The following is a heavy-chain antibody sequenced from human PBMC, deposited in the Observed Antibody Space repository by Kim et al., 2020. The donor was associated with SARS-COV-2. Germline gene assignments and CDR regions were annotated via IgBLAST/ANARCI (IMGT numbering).Heavy chain of an antibody. V-gene: IGHV3-74*01. CDR2: GGIR. J-gene: IGHJ4*02. CDR3: VRGSGYF. Sequence: GGIRNYADTVKCRFTISRDNAKSTVYLQMSGLGVEDTAVYYCVRGSGYFWGQGTLVTVSS. D-gene: IGHD3-3*01.